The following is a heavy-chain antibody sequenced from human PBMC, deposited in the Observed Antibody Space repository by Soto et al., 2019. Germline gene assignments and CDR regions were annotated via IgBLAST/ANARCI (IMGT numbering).Heavy chain of an antibody. J-gene: IGHJ6*02. Sequence: GGSLRLSCVVSGFAVSATYMSWARQAPGQGLEWVSVLTANGNTIYADAVKGRFTVSRDISKNTVYLQLNSVTVEDTGLYYCARDALGLDVWGQGTTVTVSS. CDR2: LTANGNT. CDR3: ARDALGLDV. V-gene: IGHV3-53*01. CDR1: GFAVSATY.